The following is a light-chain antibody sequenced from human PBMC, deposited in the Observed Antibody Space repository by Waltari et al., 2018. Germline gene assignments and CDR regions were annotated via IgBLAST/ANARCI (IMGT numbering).Light chain of an antibody. CDR3: AAWDDSLRV. Sequence: QSVLTQPPSVSGTPGQTVTISCSGSTSNIGMNYVYWYQQLPGMAPKLLISKIDQRPSGVPDRFSGSKSVTSASLTISGLRSEDEADYYCAAWDDSLRVFGGGTKLTVL. CDR1: TSNIGMNY. J-gene: IGLJ3*02. CDR2: KID. V-gene: IGLV1-47*01.